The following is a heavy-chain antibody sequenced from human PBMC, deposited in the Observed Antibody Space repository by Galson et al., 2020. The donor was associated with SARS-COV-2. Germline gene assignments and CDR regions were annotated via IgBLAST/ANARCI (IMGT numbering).Heavy chain of an antibody. V-gene: IGHV4-30-2*01. CDR2: TYHSGST. CDR3: ARDSPSYGYFDL. CDR1: GGSISSGGYS. Sequence: SETLSLTCAVSGGSISSGGYSWSWIRQPPGKGLEWIGYTYHSGSTYYNPSLKSRVTISVHRSKNQFSLKLSSVTAADTAVYYCARDSPSYGYFDLWGRGTLVTVSS. J-gene: IGHJ2*01.